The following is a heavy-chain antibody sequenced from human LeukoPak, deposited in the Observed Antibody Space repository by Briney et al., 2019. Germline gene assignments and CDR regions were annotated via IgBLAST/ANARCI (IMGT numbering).Heavy chain of an antibody. Sequence: PSETLSLTCAVYGGSFSGYYWSWIRQPPGKGLEWIGEINHSGSTNYNPSLKSRVTISVDTSKNQFSLNLSSVTAADAAVYYCARVGGENSGYRYYFDFWGQGTLVTVSS. V-gene: IGHV4-34*01. D-gene: IGHD5-18*01. CDR2: INHSGST. J-gene: IGHJ4*02. CDR1: GGSFSGYY. CDR3: ARVGGENSGYRYYFDF.